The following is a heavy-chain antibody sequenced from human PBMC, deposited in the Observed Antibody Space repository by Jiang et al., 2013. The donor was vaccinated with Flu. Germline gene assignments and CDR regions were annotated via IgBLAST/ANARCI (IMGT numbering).Heavy chain of an antibody. CDR3: ASLGYCSSTNCYRGYGMDV. CDR2: ISSAGTTI. J-gene: IGHJ6*02. V-gene: IGHV3-48*03. Sequence: VQLLESGGGLVQPGGSLRLSCAASGFTFSTYEMNWVRQAPGKGPEWVSYISSAGTTIYYADSVKGRFTISRDNAKNSLYLQMNSLRAEDTAVYYCASLGYCSSTNCYRGYGMDVWGQGTTVTVSS. D-gene: IGHD2-2*02. CDR1: GFTFSTYE.